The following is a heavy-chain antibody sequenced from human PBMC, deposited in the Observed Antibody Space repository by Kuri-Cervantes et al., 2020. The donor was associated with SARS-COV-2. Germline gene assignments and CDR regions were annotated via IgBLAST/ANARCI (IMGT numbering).Heavy chain of an antibody. Sequence: GESLKISCAASGFTFSSYAMHWVRQAPGKGLEWVAVISYDGSNKYYADSVKGRFTISRDDAQNSLYLQVNSLRAEDTAVYFCARVAGEGPIYYYYMDVWGKGTTVTVSS. J-gene: IGHJ6*03. V-gene: IGHV3-30-3*01. CDR2: ISYDGSNK. CDR3: ARVAGEGPIYYYYMDV. CDR1: GFTFSSYA. D-gene: IGHD2-21*01.